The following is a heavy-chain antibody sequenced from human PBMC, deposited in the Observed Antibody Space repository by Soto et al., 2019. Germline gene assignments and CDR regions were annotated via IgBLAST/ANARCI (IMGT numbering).Heavy chain of an antibody. J-gene: IGHJ4*02. CDR1: GGSISSNY. CDR3: ARYRREAVAGYTLDN. D-gene: IGHD6-13*01. Sequence: SETLSLTCTVSGGSISSNYWTWMRHPPGKGLEWIGYVYNSGSTNYNPSLKSRVTISEDTSKSQFSLKVNSMTAADTAVYYCARYRREAVAGYTLDNWGQGILVTVSS. CDR2: VYNSGST. V-gene: IGHV4-59*01.